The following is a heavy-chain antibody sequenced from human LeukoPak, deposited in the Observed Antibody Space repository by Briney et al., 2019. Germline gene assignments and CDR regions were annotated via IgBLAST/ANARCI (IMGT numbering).Heavy chain of an antibody. V-gene: IGHV3-48*01. D-gene: IGHD4-11*01. CDR1: GFTFSSYS. J-gene: IGHJ4*02. Sequence: GGSLRLSCAASGFTFSSYSMNWVRQAPGKGLEWVSYISSSSSTIYYADSVKGRFTISRDSAKNSLYLQMNSLRAEDTAVYYCARDAYSTDFDYWGQGTLVTVSS. CDR2: ISSSSSTI. CDR3: ARDAYSTDFDY.